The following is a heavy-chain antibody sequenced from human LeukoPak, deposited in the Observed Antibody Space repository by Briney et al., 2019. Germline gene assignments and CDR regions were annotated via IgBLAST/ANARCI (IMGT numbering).Heavy chain of an antibody. J-gene: IGHJ6*03. V-gene: IGHV1-24*01. CDR2: FDPEDGKT. Sequence: GASVKVSCKVSGYTLTELSMFWVRQAPGKGLEWMGSFDPEDGKTVYAQKFQGRVTMTRDTSISTAYMELSRLRSDDTAVYYCARVHRFLEWSRYYMDVWGKGTTVTVSS. CDR1: GYTLTELS. D-gene: IGHD3-3*01. CDR3: ARVHRFLEWSRYYMDV.